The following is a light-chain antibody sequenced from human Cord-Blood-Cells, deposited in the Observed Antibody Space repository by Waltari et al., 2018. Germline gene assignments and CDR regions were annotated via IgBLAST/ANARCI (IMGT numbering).Light chain of an antibody. CDR2: EAY. V-gene: IGKV3-11*01. Sequence: EIVLTQSTATLSLSPGERATLSCRASQSVSSYLAWYKQKPGQAPRLLIYEAYNRATGIPARFSGSGSGTDFTLTISGLEPEDFAVYYCQQRSNWPPTWTFGQGTKVEIK. J-gene: IGKJ1*01. CDR3: QQRSNWPPTWT. CDR1: QSVSSY.